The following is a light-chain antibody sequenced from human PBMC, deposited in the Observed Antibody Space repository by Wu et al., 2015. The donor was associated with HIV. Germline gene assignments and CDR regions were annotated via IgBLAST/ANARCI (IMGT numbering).Light chain of an antibody. CDR1: QSVSSSY. CDR2: GAS. Sequence: EIVLTQSPGTLSLSPGEGATLSCRASQSVSSSYLAWYQQKPGQAPRLLIYGASTRATGIPDRFSGSGSGTDFTLTISSLEPEDFAVYYCQQRSNWPALTFGGGTKVEIK. CDR3: QQRSNWPALT. J-gene: IGKJ4*01. V-gene: IGKV3D-20*02.